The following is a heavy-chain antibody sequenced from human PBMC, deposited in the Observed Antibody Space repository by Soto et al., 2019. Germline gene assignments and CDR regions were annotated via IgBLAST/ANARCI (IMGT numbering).Heavy chain of an antibody. CDR1: GGSFSGYY. V-gene: IGHV4-34*01. CDR3: ARGGWPHQTYDY. D-gene: IGHD2-15*01. Sequence: QVQLQQWGAGLLKPSETLSLTCAVYGGSFSGYYWSWIRQPPGKGLEWIGEINHSVSTNYNPSLKSRVTISVDTSKNQFALKLSSVTAADTAGYYCARGGWPHQTYDYWGQGTLVTVSS. CDR2: INHSVST. J-gene: IGHJ4*02.